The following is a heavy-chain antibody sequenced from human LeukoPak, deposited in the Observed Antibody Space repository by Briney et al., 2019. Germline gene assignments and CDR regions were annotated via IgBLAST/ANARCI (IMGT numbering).Heavy chain of an antibody. V-gene: IGHV1-24*01. D-gene: IGHD2-15*01. J-gene: IGHJ6*03. Sequence: GASVKVSCKVSGYTLTEVSMHWVRQAPGKGLEWMGGIDPEDGETIYAQKFQGRVTMPEDTSTDTSYMELSSLRSEDTAVYYCATSHCSGGSCYSSYYYYMDVWGKGTTVTLSS. CDR1: GYTLTEVS. CDR2: IDPEDGET. CDR3: ATSHCSGGSCYSSYYYYMDV.